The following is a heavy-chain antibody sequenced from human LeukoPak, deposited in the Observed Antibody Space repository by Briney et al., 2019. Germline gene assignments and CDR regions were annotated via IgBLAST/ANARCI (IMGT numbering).Heavy chain of an antibody. CDR1: GFTFSNYW. Sequence: GGSLRLSCAASGFTFSNYWMSWVRQAPGRGLEWVANIKQDGSENYYVASVKGRFTISRDNAKNTLYLQMNSLRAEDTAVYYCARGGTEAYNWFDPWGQGTLVTVSS. J-gene: IGHJ5*02. D-gene: IGHD3/OR15-3a*01. CDR3: ARGGTEAYNWFDP. CDR2: IKQDGSEN. V-gene: IGHV3-7*02.